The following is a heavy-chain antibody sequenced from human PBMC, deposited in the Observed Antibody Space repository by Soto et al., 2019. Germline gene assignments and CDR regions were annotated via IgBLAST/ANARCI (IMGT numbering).Heavy chain of an antibody. CDR2: IPYDGSNK. CDR1: GFTFSSYA. D-gene: IGHD1-26*01. Sequence: PGGSLRLSCAASGFTFSSYAMHWVRQAPGKGLEWVAVIPYDGSNKYYADSVKGRYTISRDNSKNTLFLQMNSLRAEDTAVYYCAKDSPYSASYKEEAFDIWGQGTMVTVSS. J-gene: IGHJ3*02. V-gene: IGHV3-30-3*01. CDR3: AKDSPYSASYKEEAFDI.